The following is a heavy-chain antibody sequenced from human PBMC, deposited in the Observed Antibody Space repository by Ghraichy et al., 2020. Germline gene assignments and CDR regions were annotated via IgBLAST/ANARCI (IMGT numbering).Heavy chain of an antibody. Sequence: GESLNISCTASGFAFSTDAMNWVRQAPGEGLEWVSVITGGGGTAYADSVRGRFTISRDNSKNTLYLQMNNLRAEDRAIYYCAKCKTDSRRSGWCHWFDTWDQGCLGTVSP. CDR2: ITGGGGT. CDR1: GFAFSTDA. V-gene: IGHV3-23*01. D-gene: IGHD6-19*01. J-gene: IGHJ5*02. CDR3: AKCKTDSRRSGWCHWFDT.